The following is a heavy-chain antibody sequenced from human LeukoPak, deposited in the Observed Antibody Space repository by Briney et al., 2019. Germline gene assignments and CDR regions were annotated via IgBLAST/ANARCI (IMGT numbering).Heavy chain of an antibody. Sequence: SETLSLTCTVSGGSLSSYYWSWLRQPPGKGLEWIAYISDIGSINYNPSLKSRVTISLDTSKNQFSLKLSSVTAADTAVYYCARHPPRAVAGFSFDSWGQGTLVTVSS. V-gene: IGHV4-59*08. CDR1: GGSLSSYY. J-gene: IGHJ4*02. CDR3: ARHPPRAVAGFSFDS. D-gene: IGHD6-19*01. CDR2: ISDIGSI.